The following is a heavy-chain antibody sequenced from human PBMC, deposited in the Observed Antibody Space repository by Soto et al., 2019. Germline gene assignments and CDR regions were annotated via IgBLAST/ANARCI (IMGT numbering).Heavy chain of an antibody. V-gene: IGHV3-21*01. CDR1: GFTFSSYS. CDR3: ARDLLAARHTNWFDP. D-gene: IGHD6-6*01. CDR2: ISSSSSYI. Sequence: GGSLRLSXAASGFTFSSYSMNWVRQAPGKGLEWVSSISSSSSYIYYADSVKGRFTISRDNAKNSLYLQMNSLRAEDTAVYYCARDLLAARHTNWFDPWGQGTLVTVSS. J-gene: IGHJ5*02.